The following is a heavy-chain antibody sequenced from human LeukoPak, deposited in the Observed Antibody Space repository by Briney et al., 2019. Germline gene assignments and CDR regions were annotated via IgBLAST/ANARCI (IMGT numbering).Heavy chain of an antibody. D-gene: IGHD3-10*01. CDR2: IRSKAYGGTT. J-gene: IGHJ4*02. CDR3: TGNYYGSGSYADFDY. Sequence: GGSLRLSCTASGFTFGDYAMSWVRQAPGKGLEWVGFIRSKAYGGTTEYAASVKGRFTISRDDSKSIAYLQMNSLKTEDTAVYYCTGNYYGSGSYADFDYWGQGTLVTVSS. V-gene: IGHV3-49*04. CDR1: GFTFGDYA.